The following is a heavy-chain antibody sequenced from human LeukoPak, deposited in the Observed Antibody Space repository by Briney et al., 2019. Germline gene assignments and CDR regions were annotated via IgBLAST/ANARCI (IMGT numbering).Heavy chain of an antibody. J-gene: IGHJ4*02. D-gene: IGHD3-22*01. CDR2: IRGDSSNI. Sequence: GGSLRLPCAASGFTFSASYMSWIRQAPGKGLEWVSYIRGDSSNINYADSVKGLFTISRDNTKNTLYLEMNSLRVEDTAVYYCARHYSDTNGYRSQWDYWGQGTLVTVSS. V-gene: IGHV3-11*04. CDR3: ARHYSDTNGYRSQWDY. CDR1: GFTFSASY.